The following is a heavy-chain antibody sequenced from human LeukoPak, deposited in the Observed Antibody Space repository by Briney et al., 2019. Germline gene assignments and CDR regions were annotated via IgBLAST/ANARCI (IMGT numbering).Heavy chain of an antibody. V-gene: IGHV3-9*03. CDR2: ISWNSGSI. Sequence: GGSLRLSCAASGFTFDDYAMHWVRQAPGKGLEWVSGISWNSGSIGYADSVKGRFTISRDNAKNSLYLQMNSLRAEDIALYYCAKDRVAVATPLTGFDNRGQGTMVTVSS. CDR3: AKDRVAVATPLTGFDN. D-gene: IGHD6-19*01. CDR1: GFTFDDYA. J-gene: IGHJ3*02.